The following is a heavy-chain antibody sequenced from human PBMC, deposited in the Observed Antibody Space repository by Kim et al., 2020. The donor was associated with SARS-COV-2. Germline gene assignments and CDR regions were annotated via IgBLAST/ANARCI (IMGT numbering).Heavy chain of an antibody. V-gene: IGHV3-53*01. CDR2: IYSGGST. CDR3: ARVPLLHAFDI. CDR1: GFTVSSNY. J-gene: IGHJ3*02. Sequence: GGSLRLSCAASGFTVSSNYMSWVRQAPGKGLEWVSVIYSGGSTYYADSVKGRFTISRDNSKNTLYLQMNSLRAEDTAVYYCARVPLLHAFDIWGQGTMVTVSS.